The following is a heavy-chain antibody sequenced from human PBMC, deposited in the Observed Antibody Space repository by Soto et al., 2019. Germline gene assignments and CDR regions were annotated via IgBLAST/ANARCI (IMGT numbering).Heavy chain of an antibody. V-gene: IGHV4-59*01. CDR3: AREGGGSGYEIYFDY. Sequence: SETLSLTCTVSGGSISSYYWSWIRQPSGKGLEWIGYIYYSGSTNYNPSLKSRVTISVDTSKNQFSLKLSSVTAADTAVYYCAREGGGSGYEIYFDYWGQGTLVTVSS. D-gene: IGHD5-12*01. CDR2: IYYSGST. J-gene: IGHJ4*02. CDR1: GGSISSYY.